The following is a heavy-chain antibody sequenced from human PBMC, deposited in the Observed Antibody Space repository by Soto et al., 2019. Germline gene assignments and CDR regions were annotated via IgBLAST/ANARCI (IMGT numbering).Heavy chain of an antibody. D-gene: IGHD3-16*01. V-gene: IGHV2-5*02. Sequence: QITLKESGPTLVKPTQTLTLTCTFSGFSLSTSGVGVGWIRQPPGKALEWLALIYWDDDKRYSPSLKSRLTITKDTSKTQVVLTMTNMDPVDTATYYCARHSTYDYGDYWGQGTLVTVSS. J-gene: IGHJ4*02. CDR2: IYWDDDK. CDR3: ARHSTYDYGDY. CDR1: GFSLSTSGVG.